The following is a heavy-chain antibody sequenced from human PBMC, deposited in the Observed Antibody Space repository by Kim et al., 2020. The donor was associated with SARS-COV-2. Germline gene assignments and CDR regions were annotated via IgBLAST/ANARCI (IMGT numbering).Heavy chain of an antibody. CDR1: GYTFTDFL. CDR3: ARNGLGSTEVG. V-gene: IGHV1-2*02. D-gene: IGHD1-26*01. J-gene: IGHJ4*02. CDR2: INPNSGGT. Sequence: ASVKVSCKASGYTFTDFLMHWVRQAPGQGLEWMGWINPNSGGTYYAQKFQGRVAMTRDTSINTVYMELNSLTSDDTAMFYCARNGLGSTEVGWGQGTLLT.